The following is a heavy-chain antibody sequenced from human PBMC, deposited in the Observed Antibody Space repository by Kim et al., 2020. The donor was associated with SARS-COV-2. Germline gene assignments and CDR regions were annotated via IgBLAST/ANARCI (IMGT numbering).Heavy chain of an antibody. Sequence: ADSVKGSFTISRDNSTNTLYLQMNSLRAEDTAVCYCARGRRDYYYYGMDVWGQGTTVTVSS. J-gene: IGHJ6*02. CDR3: ARGRRDYYYYGMDV. V-gene: IGHV3-66*01.